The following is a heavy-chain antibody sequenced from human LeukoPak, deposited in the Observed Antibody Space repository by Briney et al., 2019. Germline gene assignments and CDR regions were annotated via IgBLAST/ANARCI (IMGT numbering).Heavy chain of an antibody. V-gene: IGHV4-30-4*08. CDR1: GGSISSGDHY. Sequence: PSQTLSLTCTVSGGSISSGDHYWSWIRQPPGKGLEWIGYIYYRGSTYYNPSLKSRVTISVDTSKTLFSLKLISVTAADTAVYYCAAGQFSYIFDSWGQGILVTVSS. J-gene: IGHJ4*02. CDR3: AAGQFSYIFDS. D-gene: IGHD3-10*01. CDR2: IYYRGST.